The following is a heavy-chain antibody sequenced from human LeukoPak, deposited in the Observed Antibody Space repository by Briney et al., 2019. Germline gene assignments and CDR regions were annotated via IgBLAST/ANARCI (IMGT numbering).Heavy chain of an antibody. J-gene: IGHJ4*02. CDR1: GFTFSSYA. V-gene: IGHV3-23*01. CDR2: ISGSGGST. CDR3: AKDDLDSGSPQHGPQ. Sequence: LPGGSLRLSCAASGFTFSSYAMSWVRQAPGKGLEWVSAISGSGGSTYYADSVKGRFTISRDNSKNTLYLQMNSLRAEDTAVYYCAKDDLDSGSPQHGPQWGQGTLVTVSS. D-gene: IGHD1-26*01.